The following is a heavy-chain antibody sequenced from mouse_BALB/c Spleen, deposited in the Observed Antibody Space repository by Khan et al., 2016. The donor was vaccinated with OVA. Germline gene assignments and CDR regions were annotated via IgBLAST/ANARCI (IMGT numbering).Heavy chain of an antibody. CDR3: ARSNYYSSGIYAMDY. CDR2: IAPGSGST. D-gene: IGHD1-1*02. V-gene: IGHV1S41*01. Sequence: DLVMPGAAVTLSCKASGYTFTSYWINWIKQRPGQGLEWIGRIAPGSGSTSSNDMFKGKATLPVDASSSTAYIQLSSLSSEDSAVYYCARSNYYSSGIYAMDYWGQVSSVTVSS. CDR1: GYTFTSYW. J-gene: IGHJ4*01.